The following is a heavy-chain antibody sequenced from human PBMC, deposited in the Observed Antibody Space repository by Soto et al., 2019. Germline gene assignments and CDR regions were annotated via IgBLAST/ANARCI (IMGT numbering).Heavy chain of an antibody. V-gene: IGHV3-66*01. Sequence: EVQLVESGGGLVQPGGSLRLSCAASGFTVSSKYMSWVRLAPGKGLEWVSVVYSGGSTNNADSVKGRFTISRDNSKNTLFLQMESLRAEDTAVYYCAGGGTYTRAFFYWGQGTLVTVSS. CDR2: VYSGGST. D-gene: IGHD3-16*01. J-gene: IGHJ4*02. CDR3: AGGGTYTRAFFY. CDR1: GFTVSSKY.